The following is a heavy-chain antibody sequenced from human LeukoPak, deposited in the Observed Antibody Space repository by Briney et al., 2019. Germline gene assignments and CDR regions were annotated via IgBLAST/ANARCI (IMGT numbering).Heavy chain of an antibody. CDR1: GYSINNGYQ. CDR3: ARDPRWLTPDCTSTSCYENYFDP. D-gene: IGHD2-2*01. Sequence: SETLSLTCAVSGYSINNGYQWAWIRQSPGRGLEWIGSIYHNGGAHYNPSLRSRVVISVDTSNNQFSLRLSSVTVADAAVYYCARDPRWLTPDCTSTSCYENYFDPWGRGTLVTVSS. V-gene: IGHV4-38-2*02. J-gene: IGHJ5*02. CDR2: IYHNGGA.